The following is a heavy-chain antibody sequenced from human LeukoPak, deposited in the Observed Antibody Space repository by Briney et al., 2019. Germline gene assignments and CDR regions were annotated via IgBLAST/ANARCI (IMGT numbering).Heavy chain of an antibody. CDR1: GGSISSSSYY. CDR2: IYYGGST. CDR3: ARQLGATHAYYYYYRDV. V-gene: IGHV4-39*01. Sequence: SETLSLTCTISGGSISSSSYYWGWIRQPPGKGLEWIGSIYYGGSTYYNPSLKSRVTISVDTSKNQFSLKLSSVTAADTAVYYCARQLGATHAYYYYYRDVWRKGTTVTVSS. D-gene: IGHD4/OR15-4a*01. J-gene: IGHJ6*03.